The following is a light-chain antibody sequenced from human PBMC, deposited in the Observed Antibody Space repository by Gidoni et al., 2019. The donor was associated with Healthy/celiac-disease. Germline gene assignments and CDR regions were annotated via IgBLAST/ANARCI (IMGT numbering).Light chain of an antibody. CDR1: QSLLHSNGYNY. J-gene: IGKJ3*01. Sequence: DIVMTQFPLSLPVTPGEPASISCRSSQSLLHSNGYNYLDWYLQKPGQSPQLLIYLGSNRASGVPDRFSGSGSGTDFTLKIIKVEAGDVGVYYCMQALQTPRTFGPXTKVDIK. CDR3: MQALQTPRT. V-gene: IGKV2-28*01. CDR2: LGS.